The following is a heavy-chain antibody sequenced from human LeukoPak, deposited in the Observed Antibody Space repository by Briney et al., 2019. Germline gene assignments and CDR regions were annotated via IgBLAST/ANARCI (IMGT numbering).Heavy chain of an antibody. CDR2: IYYSGST. D-gene: IGHD3-3*01. J-gene: IGHJ3*02. CDR3: ARDPRDTEWLGAFDI. V-gene: IGHV4-39*02. CDR1: GGSISSSSYY. Sequence: PSETLSLTCTVSGGSISSSSYYWGWIRQPPGKGLEWIGSIYYSGSTYYNPSLKSRVTISVDTSKNHFSLKLSSVTAADTAVYYCARDPRDTEWLGAFDIWGQGTMVTVSS.